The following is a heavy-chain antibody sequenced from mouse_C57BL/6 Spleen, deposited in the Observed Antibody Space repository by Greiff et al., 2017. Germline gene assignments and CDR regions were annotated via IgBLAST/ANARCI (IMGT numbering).Heavy chain of an antibody. CDR1: GYTFTSYW. CDR2: INPSNGGT. V-gene: IGHV1-53*01. CDR3: ARSYYYGSSLIYYAMDY. Sequence: QVQLQQPGTELVKPGASVKLSCKASGYTFTSYWMHWVKQRPGQGLEWIGNINPSNGGTNYNEKFKSKATLTVDKSSSTAYMQLSSLTSEDSAVYCCARSYYYGSSLIYYAMDYWGQGTSVTVSS. D-gene: IGHD1-1*01. J-gene: IGHJ4*01.